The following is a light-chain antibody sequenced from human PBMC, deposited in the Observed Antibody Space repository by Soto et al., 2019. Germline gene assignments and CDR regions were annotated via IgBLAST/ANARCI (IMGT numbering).Light chain of an antibody. Sequence: QSVLTQSPSASASLGASVKFTCTLSSGHSSYAIAWHQQHPEKGPRYLMRLNSDGSHSKGDGIPDRFSGSSSGAERYLTISSLQSEDEADYYCQTWDTGNWVFGGGTKLTVL. CDR2: LNSDGSH. CDR1: SGHSSYA. V-gene: IGLV4-69*01. J-gene: IGLJ3*02. CDR3: QTWDTGNWV.